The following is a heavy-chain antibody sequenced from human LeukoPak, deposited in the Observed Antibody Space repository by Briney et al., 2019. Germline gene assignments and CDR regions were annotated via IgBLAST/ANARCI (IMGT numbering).Heavy chain of an antibody. D-gene: IGHD5-18*01. Sequence: ASVKVSCKATGGTFSSYAIIWVRQAPGQGLEWMGGIIPIFGTANYAQMFQGRVTITADKSTSTAYMELSSLRSEDTAVYHCTSPRGYSYGYTENYYYYYMDVWGKGTTVTVSS. V-gene: IGHV1-69*06. CDR2: IIPIFGTA. J-gene: IGHJ6*03. CDR3: TSPRGYSYGYTENYYYYYMDV. CDR1: GGTFSSYA.